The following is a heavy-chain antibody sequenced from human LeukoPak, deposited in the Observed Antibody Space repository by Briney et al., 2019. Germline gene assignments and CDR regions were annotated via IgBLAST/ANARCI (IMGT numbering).Heavy chain of an antibody. V-gene: IGHV3-23*01. CDR2: ISDSGGST. D-gene: IGHD3-22*01. CDR3: RGVVIRVILVGFHKEAFYFDS. Sequence: GGSLRLSCAVSGITLSNYGMSWVRQAPGKGLEWVAGISDSGGSTNYADSVKGRFTISRDNPKNTLYLQMNSLSAEDTAVYARRGVVIRVILVGFHKEAFYFDSWGQGALVTVSS. CDR1: GITLSNYG. J-gene: IGHJ4*02.